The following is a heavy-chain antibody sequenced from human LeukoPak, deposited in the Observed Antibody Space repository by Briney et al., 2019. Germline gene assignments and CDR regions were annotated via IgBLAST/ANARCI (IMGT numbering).Heavy chain of an antibody. Sequence: GGSLRLSCAASGFTLSSYWMHWVRQAPGKGLVWVSRINSDGSSTSYADSVKGRFTISRDNAKNTLYLQMNSLRAEDTAVYYCARARTVTTPNWFDPWGQGTLVTVSS. V-gene: IGHV3-74*01. CDR2: INSDGSST. J-gene: IGHJ5*02. D-gene: IGHD4-17*01. CDR1: GFTLSSYW. CDR3: ARARTVTTPNWFDP.